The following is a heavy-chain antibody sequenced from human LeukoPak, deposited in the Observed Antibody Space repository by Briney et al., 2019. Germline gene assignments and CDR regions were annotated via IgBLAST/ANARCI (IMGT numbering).Heavy chain of an antibody. CDR2: IYYSGST. V-gene: IGHV4-59*01. CDR1: GGSISSYY. D-gene: IGHD3-22*01. J-gene: IGHJ4*02. CDR3: AGLVGRYSSGLYYYYFDY. Sequence: PETLSLTCTVSGGSISSYYWSWIRQPPGKGLEWIGYIYYSGSTNYSPSLKSRVTISVDTSKNQFSLKLSSVTAADTAVYYCAGLVGRYSSGLYYYYFDYWGQGTLVTVSS.